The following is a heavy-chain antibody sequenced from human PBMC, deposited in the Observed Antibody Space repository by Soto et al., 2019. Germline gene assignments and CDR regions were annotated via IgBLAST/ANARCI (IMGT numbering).Heavy chain of an antibody. Sequence: EVQLVESGGGLVQPGGSLRLSCAASGFSFSTYSMNWVRQAPGKGLEWVSYISSRSYTIYYIDSVKGRFTISRDNAKSSLYRLTNSLRDEDTAVYYCARGGSSSDNGMDVWGQGTTVTVSS. V-gene: IGHV3-48*02. D-gene: IGHD6-6*01. CDR2: ISSRSYTI. J-gene: IGHJ6*02. CDR3: ARGGSSSDNGMDV. CDR1: GFSFSTYS.